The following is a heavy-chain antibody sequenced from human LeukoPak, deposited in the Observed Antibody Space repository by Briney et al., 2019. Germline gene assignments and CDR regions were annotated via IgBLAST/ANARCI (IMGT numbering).Heavy chain of an antibody. J-gene: IGHJ5*02. D-gene: IGHD6-13*01. V-gene: IGHV1-8*01. CDR2: MNPNSGNT. CDR3: ARHRGSSSWYRGYNWFDP. CDR1: GYTFTSYD. Sequence: ASVKVSCKASGYTFTSYDINWVRQATGQGLEWMGWMNPNSGNTGYAQKFQGRVTMTRNTSISTAYMELSSLRSEDTAVYYCARHRGSSSWYRGYNWFDPWGQGTLVTVSS.